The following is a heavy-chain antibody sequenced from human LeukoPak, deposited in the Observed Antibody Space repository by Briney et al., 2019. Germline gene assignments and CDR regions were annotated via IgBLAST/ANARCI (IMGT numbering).Heavy chain of an antibody. Sequence: ETLSLTCAVYGGSLSGYYWSWVRQAPGKGLEWVSSISSSSSYIYYADSVKGRFTISRDNAKNSLYLQMNSLRAEDTAVYYCARDDQRWLQHYFDYWGQGTLVAVSS. D-gene: IGHD5-24*01. CDR3: ARDDQRWLQHYFDY. CDR1: GGSLSGYY. V-gene: IGHV3-21*01. CDR2: ISSSSSYI. J-gene: IGHJ4*02.